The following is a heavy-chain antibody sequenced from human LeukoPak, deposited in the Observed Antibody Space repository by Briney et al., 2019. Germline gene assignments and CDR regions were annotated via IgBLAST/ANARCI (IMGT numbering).Heavy chain of an antibody. V-gene: IGHV3-30*18. D-gene: IGHD1-14*01. J-gene: IGHJ4*02. CDR3: AKAGLGSEPIDY. CDR1: GFTFSSYG. Sequence: GGSLRLSCAASGFTFSSYGMHWVRQAPGKGLEWVAVISYDGSNKYYADSVKGRFTISRDNSKNTLYLQMNSLRAEDTAVYYCAKAGLGSEPIDYWGQGTLVTVSS. CDR2: ISYDGSNK.